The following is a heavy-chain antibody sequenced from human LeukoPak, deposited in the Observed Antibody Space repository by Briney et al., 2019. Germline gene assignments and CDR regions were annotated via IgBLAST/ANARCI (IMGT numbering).Heavy chain of an antibody. Sequence: GGSLRLPCAASGFTFRTYGMNWVRQAPGKGLEWVSVIYSGGSTYYADSVKGRFTISRDNSKNTLYLQMNSLRAEDTAVYYCARDHGRVAVAGTFGAWGQGTLVTVSS. J-gene: IGHJ5*02. D-gene: IGHD6-19*01. CDR2: IYSGGST. CDR1: GFTFRTYG. V-gene: IGHV3-66*01. CDR3: ARDHGRVAVAGTFGA.